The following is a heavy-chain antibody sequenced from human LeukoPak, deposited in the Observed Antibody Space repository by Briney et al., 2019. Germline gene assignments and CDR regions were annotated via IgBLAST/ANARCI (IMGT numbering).Heavy chain of an antibody. D-gene: IGHD6-19*01. V-gene: IGHV4-61*08. CDR3: ARQLAVAGTVWFDP. CDR2: IYYSGST. CDR1: GGSISSGGYY. Sequence: SETLSLTCTVSGGSISSGGYYWSWIRQHPGKGLEWIGYIYYSGSTNYNPSLKSRVTISVDTSKNQFSLKLSSVTAADTAVYYCARQLAVAGTVWFDPWGQGTLVTVSS. J-gene: IGHJ5*02.